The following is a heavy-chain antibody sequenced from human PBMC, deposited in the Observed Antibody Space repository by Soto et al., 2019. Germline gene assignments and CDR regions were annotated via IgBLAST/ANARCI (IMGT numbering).Heavy chain of an antibody. CDR3: ARHYYGDYQAKYYSEY. V-gene: IGHV4-39*01. J-gene: IGHJ4*02. CDR2: IYYSGST. D-gene: IGHD4-17*01. Sequence: PSETRSLTCTVSGGSISSSSYYWGWIHHPPGKGLEWIGSIYYSGSTYYNPSLKSRVNISVDTSKNQFSLKLSSVTAADTAVYYCARHYYGDYQAKYYSEYWGQGNRIIVST. CDR1: GGSISSSSYY.